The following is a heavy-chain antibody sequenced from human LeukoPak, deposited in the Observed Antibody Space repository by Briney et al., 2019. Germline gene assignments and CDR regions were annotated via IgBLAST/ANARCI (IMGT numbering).Heavy chain of an antibody. V-gene: IGHV5-51*01. J-gene: IGHJ5*02. CDR1: GYNFTTYW. D-gene: IGHD2-2*01. CDR2: IYPGDSDT. CDR3: ARRSQVVPDASNWFDP. Sequence: GESLKISCKGSGYNFTTYWIGWVRQMPGKGLEWMGIIYPGDSDTTYSPSFQGQVTISADRSISTAYLQWSSLKASDSAMYYCARRSQVVPDASNWFDPWGQGTLVTVSS.